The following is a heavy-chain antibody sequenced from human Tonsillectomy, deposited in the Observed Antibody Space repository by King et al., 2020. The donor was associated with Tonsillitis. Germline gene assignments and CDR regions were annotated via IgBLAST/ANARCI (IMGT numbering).Heavy chain of an antibody. Sequence: VQLVESGGGVVRPGGSLRLSCAASGFTFYDYAMTWVRQAPGKGLEWVSDINWNGGSTGYADSVKGRFTISRDNAKNSLYLQMNSLRAEDTAVYHCARDKDHYGDSTSVFDYWGQGTLVTVSS. CDR1: GFTFYDYA. J-gene: IGHJ4*02. V-gene: IGHV3-20*01. CDR2: INWNGGST. CDR3: ARDKDHYGDSTSVFDY. D-gene: IGHD4-17*01.